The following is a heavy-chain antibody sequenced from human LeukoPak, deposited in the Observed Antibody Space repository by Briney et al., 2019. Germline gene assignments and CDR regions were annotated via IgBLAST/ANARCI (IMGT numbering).Heavy chain of an antibody. V-gene: IGHV3-11*01. D-gene: IGHD4-23*01. J-gene: IGHJ4*02. CDR2: ISDSGTTI. CDR1: TLTFSDHY. Sequence: GGSLRLSCAASTLTFSDHYMSWIRQAPGKGLEWISYISDSGTTIDYADSVKGRFTISRDNAKNSLYLQMSSLRAEDTALYYCARAGSYGGTPYFDYWGQGTLVTVSS. CDR3: ARAGSYGGTPYFDY.